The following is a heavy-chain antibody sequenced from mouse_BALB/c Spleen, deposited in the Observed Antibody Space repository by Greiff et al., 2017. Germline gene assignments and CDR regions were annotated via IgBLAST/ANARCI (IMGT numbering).Heavy chain of an antibody. CDR2: INSNGGST. CDR3: ARRGPTATYYAMDY. J-gene: IGHJ4*01. CDR1: GFTFSSYY. V-gene: IGHV5-6-2*01. Sequence: DVMLVESGGGLVKLGGSLKLSCAASGFTFSSYYMSWVRQTPEKRLELVAAINSNGGSTYYPDTVKGRFTISRDNAKNTLYLQMSSLKSEDTALYYCARRGPTATYYAMDYWGQGTSVTVSS. D-gene: IGHD1-2*01.